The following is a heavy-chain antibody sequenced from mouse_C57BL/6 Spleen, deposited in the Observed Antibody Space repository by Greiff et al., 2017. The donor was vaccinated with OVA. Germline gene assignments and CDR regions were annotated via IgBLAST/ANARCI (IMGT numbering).Heavy chain of an antibody. CDR1: GYSFTDYN. V-gene: IGHV1-39*01. J-gene: IGHJ3*01. CDR3: ARSDDYDVGTWFAY. CDR2: INPNYGTT. Sequence: VQLQQSGPELVKPGASVKISCKASGYSFTDYNMNWVKQSHGKSLEWIGVINPNYGTTSYNQKFKGKATLTVDQSSSTAYMQLNSLTSEDTAVYYCARSDDYDVGTWFAYWGQGTLVTVSA. D-gene: IGHD2-4*01.